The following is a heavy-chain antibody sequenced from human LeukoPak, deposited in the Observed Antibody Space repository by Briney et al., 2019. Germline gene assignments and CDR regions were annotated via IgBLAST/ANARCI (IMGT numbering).Heavy chain of an antibody. Sequence: WETLSLTRTVSGGSISSSSYYWGWIRQPPGKGLEWIGSIYYSGSTYYNPSLKSRVTISVDTSKNQFSLKLSSVTAADTAVYYCARDGAYGSSGYWSDYWGQGTLVTVSS. CDR2: IYYSGST. V-gene: IGHV4-39*07. CDR3: ARDGAYGSSGYWSDY. D-gene: IGHD3-22*01. CDR1: GGSISSSSYY. J-gene: IGHJ4*02.